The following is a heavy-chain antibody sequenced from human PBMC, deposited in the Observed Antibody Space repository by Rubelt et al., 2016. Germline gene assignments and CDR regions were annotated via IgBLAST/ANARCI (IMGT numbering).Heavy chain of an antibody. V-gene: IGHV4-59*01. CDR1: GGSFSGYY. Sequence: GAGLLKPSETLSLTCAVYGGSFSGYYWSWIRQPPGKGLEWIGYIYYSGSTNYNPSLKSRVTISVDTSKNQFSLKLSSVTAADTAVYYCARGWLYDAFDIWGQGTMVTVSS. D-gene: IGHD3-22*01. CDR2: IYYSGST. J-gene: IGHJ3*02. CDR3: ARGWLYDAFDI.